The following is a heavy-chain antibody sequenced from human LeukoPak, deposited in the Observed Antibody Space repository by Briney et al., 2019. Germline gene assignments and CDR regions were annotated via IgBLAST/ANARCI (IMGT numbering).Heavy chain of an antibody. V-gene: IGHV3-11*01. J-gene: IGHJ5*02. CDR2: INIGGTKT. Sequence: GGSLRLSCAASGFTFNDYYMRWLRQAPGKGVEWLSYINIGGTKTHYADSVKGRFTISRDNAKKSLYLEMNNLRAEDTAVYYCATDGAGFDTWGQGVLGPVSS. CDR3: ATDGAGFDT. CDR1: GFTFNDYY.